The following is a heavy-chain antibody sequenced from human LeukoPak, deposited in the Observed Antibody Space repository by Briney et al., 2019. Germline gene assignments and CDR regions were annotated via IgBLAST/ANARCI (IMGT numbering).Heavy chain of an antibody. D-gene: IGHD5-18*01. V-gene: IGHV1-18*01. J-gene: IGHJ4*02. CDR1: GNTFTRYG. Sequence: ASVTVSCKASGNTFTRYGINWVRQAPGQGLEWMGWISTYDGNANYAQKLQGRVTMTTDTSTITAYMELRSLRSDDTAVYYCARAPSGFTYGPGDHWGQGTLVTVSS. CDR2: ISTYDGNA. CDR3: ARAPSGFTYGPGDH.